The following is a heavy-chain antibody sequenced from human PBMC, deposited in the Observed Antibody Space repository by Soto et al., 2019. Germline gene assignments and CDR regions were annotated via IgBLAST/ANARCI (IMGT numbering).Heavy chain of an antibody. J-gene: IGHJ4*02. CDR2: IYYSGST. CDR3: ARGVKDIVATATSHTPRFDY. CDR1: GGSISSSTYY. Sequence: PSETLSLTCTVSGGSISSSTYYWGWLRQPPGKGLEWIGSIYYSGSTYYNPSLKSRVTISVDTSKNQFSLRLSSVTAADTAVYYCARGVKDIVATATSHTPRFDYWGQGTLVTVSS. D-gene: IGHD5-12*01. V-gene: IGHV4-39*01.